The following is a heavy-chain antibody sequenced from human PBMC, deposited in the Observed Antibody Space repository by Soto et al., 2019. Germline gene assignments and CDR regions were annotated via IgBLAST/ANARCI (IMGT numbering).Heavy chain of an antibody. D-gene: IGHD3-10*01. CDR1: GFTFSSYG. CDR2: IWYDGSNK. J-gene: IGHJ4*02. CDR3: ASETMVRGVIIPFDY. Sequence: QVQLVESGGGVVQPGRSLRLSCAASGFTFSSYGMHWVRQAPGKGLEWVAVIWYDGSNKYYADSVKGRFTISRDNSXXTLYLQMNSLRAEDTAVYYCASETMVRGVIIPFDYWGQGTLVTVSS. V-gene: IGHV3-33*01.